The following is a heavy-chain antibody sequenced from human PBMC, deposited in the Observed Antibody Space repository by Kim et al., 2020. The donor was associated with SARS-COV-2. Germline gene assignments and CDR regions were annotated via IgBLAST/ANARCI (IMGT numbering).Heavy chain of an antibody. D-gene: IGHD3-22*01. V-gene: IGHV4-4*09. CDR3: ARSTYDSSGAWFDP. J-gene: IGHJ5*02. Sequence: TPSLTIRVPISVDTSMNQFSLTLSSVTAADTAVYYCARSTYDSSGAWFDPWGQGTLVTVSS.